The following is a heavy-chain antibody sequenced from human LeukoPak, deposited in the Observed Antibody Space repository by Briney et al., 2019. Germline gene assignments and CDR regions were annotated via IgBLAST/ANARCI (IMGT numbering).Heavy chain of an antibody. CDR3: ASRYGDYVRGRYYFDY. V-gene: IGHV4-34*01. Sequence: PSETLSLTCAVYGGSFSGYYWSWIRQPPGKGLEWIGEINHSGSTNYNPSLKSRVTISVDTSKNQFSLKLSSVTAADTAVYYCASRYGDYVRGRYYFDYWGQGTLVTVSS. CDR1: GGSFSGYY. D-gene: IGHD4-17*01. J-gene: IGHJ4*02. CDR2: INHSGST.